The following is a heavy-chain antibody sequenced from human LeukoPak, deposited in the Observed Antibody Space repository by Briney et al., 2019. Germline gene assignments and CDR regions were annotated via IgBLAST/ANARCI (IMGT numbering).Heavy chain of an antibody. CDR2: ISSGGGTI. CDR3: ARDSGVMMGALNFDY. CDR1: GFRFSTFG. J-gene: IGHJ4*02. V-gene: IGHV3-48*02. D-gene: IGHD1-26*01. Sequence: GGSLRLSCAASGFRFSTFGMSWVRQAPGKGLEWVSYISSGGGTIFYADSVKGRFTISRDNAKNSLYLQMNSLRDEDTAVYYCARDSGVMMGALNFDYWGQGTLVSVSS.